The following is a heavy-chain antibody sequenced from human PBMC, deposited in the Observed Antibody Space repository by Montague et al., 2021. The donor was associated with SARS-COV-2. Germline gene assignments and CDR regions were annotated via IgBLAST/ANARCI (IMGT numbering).Heavy chain of an antibody. Sequence: SETLSLTCTVSGVSVPDYYWSWNRQPPGTGLEWVAASFYKKGTNFNPSLKSRVAISVDTSKNQFSLSLTSVTAADTAFYHCVRHPHYDGLNGPPDFWDQGALVTVSS. V-gene: IGHV4-59*08. CDR2: SFYKKGT. D-gene: IGHD3-9*01. CDR3: VRHPHYDGLNGPPDF. CDR1: GVSVPDYY. J-gene: IGHJ4*02.